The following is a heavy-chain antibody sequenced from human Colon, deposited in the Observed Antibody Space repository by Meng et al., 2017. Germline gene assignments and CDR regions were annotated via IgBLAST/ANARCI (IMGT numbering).Heavy chain of an antibody. CDR2: ITGSGDTT. J-gene: IGHJ4*02. V-gene: IGHV3-23*01. CDR1: VFTFSSYA. Sequence: GGSLRLSCAASVFTFSSYAMSWVRQAPGKGREWVSSITGSGDTTYYADSVKGRFTISRDNSKNTLHLQMNSLRVEDTAVYFCASQRIAASGPPGYWGQGTLVTVSS. D-gene: IGHD6-13*01. CDR3: ASQRIAASGPPGY.